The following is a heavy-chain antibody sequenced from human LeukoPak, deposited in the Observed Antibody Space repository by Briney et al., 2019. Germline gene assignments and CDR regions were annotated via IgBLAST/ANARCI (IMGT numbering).Heavy chain of an antibody. CDR3: ARGSPTYFSTWDFDY. CDR2: IYSSGST. D-gene: IGHD6-13*01. CDR1: GGSIISYY. V-gene: IGHV4-4*07. Sequence: SETLSLTCTVSGGSIISYYWSWIRQPAGKGLEWIGRIYSSGSTKYNPSLKSRVTMSVDTYKNQFSLKLSSVTAADTAVYYCARGSPTYFSTWDFDYWGQGTLVTVSS. J-gene: IGHJ4*02.